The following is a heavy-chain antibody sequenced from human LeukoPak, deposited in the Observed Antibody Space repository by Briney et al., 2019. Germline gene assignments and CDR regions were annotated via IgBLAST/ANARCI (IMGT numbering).Heavy chain of an antibody. V-gene: IGHV4-39*01. D-gene: IGHD5-18*01. Sequence: SETLSLTCTVSGGSISSSSYYWGWIRQPPGKGLEWIGSIYYSVSTYYNPSLKSRVTISVDTSKNQFSLKLSSVTAADTAVYYCARPRGYSSNPLFDYWGQGTLVTVSS. CDR2: IYYSVST. J-gene: IGHJ4*02. CDR3: ARPRGYSSNPLFDY. CDR1: GGSISSSSYY.